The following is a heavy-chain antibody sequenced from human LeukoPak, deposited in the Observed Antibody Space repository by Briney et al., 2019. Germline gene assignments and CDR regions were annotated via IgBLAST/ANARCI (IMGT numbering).Heavy chain of an antibody. Sequence: GGSLRLSCAASGFTFSDYYMSWIRQAPGKGLEWVSYISSSGSTIYYADSVKGRFTISRDNAKNSLYLQMNSLRAEVTAVYYCARVFRPSLTVFIIRGAFDIWGQGTMVTVSS. CDR1: GFTFSDYY. D-gene: IGHD3-3*01. V-gene: IGHV3-11*04. CDR2: ISSSGSTI. J-gene: IGHJ3*02. CDR3: ARVFRPSLTVFIIRGAFDI.